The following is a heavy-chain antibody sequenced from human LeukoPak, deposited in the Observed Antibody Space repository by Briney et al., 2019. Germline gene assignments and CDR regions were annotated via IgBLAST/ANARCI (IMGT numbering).Heavy chain of an antibody. CDR3: ATGRDPYKTGH. Sequence: PSETLSLTCTFSGGSFSPAHWSWIRQPPGKGLEWIGVICDNGNTDYNPSLKSRVTISVDTSKSQFSLKLSSLAAADTAVYYCATGRDPYKTGHWGQGTLVTVSS. V-gene: IGHV4-59*01. CDR2: ICDNGNT. J-gene: IGHJ4*02. D-gene: IGHD5-24*01. CDR1: GGSFSPAH.